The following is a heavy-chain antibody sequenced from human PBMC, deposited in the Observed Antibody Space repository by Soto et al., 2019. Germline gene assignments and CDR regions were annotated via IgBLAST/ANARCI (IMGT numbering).Heavy chain of an antibody. CDR2: IWYDGSNK. CDR1: GFTFSSYG. J-gene: IGHJ4*02. CDR3: ARDSSESSSSWYFNGYFDY. D-gene: IGHD6-13*01. V-gene: IGHV3-33*01. Sequence: VQLLESGGGVVQPGRSLRLSCAASGFTFSSYGMHWVRQAPGKGLEWVAVIWYDGSNKYYADSVKGRFTISRDNSKNTLYLQMNSLRAEDTAVYYCARDSSESSSSWYFNGYFDYWGQGTLVTVSS.